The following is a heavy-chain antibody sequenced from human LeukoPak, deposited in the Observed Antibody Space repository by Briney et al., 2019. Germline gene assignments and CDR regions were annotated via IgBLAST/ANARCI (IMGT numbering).Heavy chain of an antibody. CDR2: IYYSGST. CDR1: GGSISSVGYY. CDR3: ARGDYGGYDFDY. D-gene: IGHD4-17*01. V-gene: IGHV4-31*03. J-gene: IGHJ4*02. Sequence: SETLSLTCTVSGGSISSVGYYWSRIRQHPGKGLEWIGYIYYSGSTYYNPSLKSRVTISVDTSENQFSLRLSSVTAADTAVYYCARGDYGGYDFDYWGQGILVTVSS.